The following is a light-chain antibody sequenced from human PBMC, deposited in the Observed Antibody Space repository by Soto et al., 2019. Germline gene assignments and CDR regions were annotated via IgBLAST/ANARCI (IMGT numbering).Light chain of an antibody. CDR1: RSNLGAGYD. V-gene: IGLV1-40*01. Sequence: QSVLTQPPSVSGAPGQRVTISCTGSRSNLGAGYDVHWYQQLPGTAPKLVIYSNYDRPSGVPDRFSGSTSGTSASLVIRGLQSEDEADYYCAAWDDILNGYVFGGGTKLTVL. J-gene: IGLJ1*01. CDR3: AAWDDILNGYV. CDR2: SNY.